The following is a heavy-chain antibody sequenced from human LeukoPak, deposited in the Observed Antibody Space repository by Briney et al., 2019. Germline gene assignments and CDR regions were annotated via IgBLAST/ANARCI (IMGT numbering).Heavy chain of an antibody. J-gene: IGHJ4*02. D-gene: IGHD4-11*01. Sequence: GGSLRLSCAASGFTFSSYWMHWVRQAPGKGLVWVSRINNDGSSTPYADSEKGRFTISRDNAKNTLYLQMNSLRAEGTAVYYCARSNHGCHDYWGQGTLVTVSS. CDR1: GFTFSSYW. CDR2: INNDGSST. V-gene: IGHV3-74*01. CDR3: ARSNHGCHDY.